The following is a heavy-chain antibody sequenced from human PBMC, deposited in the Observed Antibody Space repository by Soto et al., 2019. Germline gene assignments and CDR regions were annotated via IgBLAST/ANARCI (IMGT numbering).Heavy chain of an antibody. CDR3: ASGYGDHYTGYYFDY. D-gene: IGHD4-17*01. V-gene: IGHV3-53*04. CDR1: GFTVSSNY. CDR2: IYSGGST. J-gene: IGHJ4*02. Sequence: GGSLRLSCAASGFTVSSNYMSWVRQAPGKGLEWVSVIYSGGSTYYADSVKGRFTISRHNSKNTLYLQMNSLRAEDTAVYYCASGYGDHYTGYYFDYWGQGTLVTVSS.